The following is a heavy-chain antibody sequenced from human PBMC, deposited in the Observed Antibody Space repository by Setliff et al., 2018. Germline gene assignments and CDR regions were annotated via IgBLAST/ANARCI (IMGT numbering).Heavy chain of an antibody. CDR2: INHSGST. J-gene: IGHJ4*01. CDR1: GASFSDYY. V-gene: IGHV4-34*01. CDR3: WFWSGYYKNDY. Sequence: SETLSLTCTVYGASFSDYYWGWIRQPPGKGLEWIAEINHSGSTNCNPSLKSRVTISVDTSKNQFSLKLSSVTAADTAVYYCWFWSGYYKNDYWGQGTLVTVSS. D-gene: IGHD3-3*01.